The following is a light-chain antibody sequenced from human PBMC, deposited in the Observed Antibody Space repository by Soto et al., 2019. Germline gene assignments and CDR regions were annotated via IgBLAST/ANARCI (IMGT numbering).Light chain of an antibody. J-gene: IGKJ1*01. CDR3: QAYDGGLVT. CDR2: AAS. V-gene: IGKV1-27*01. CDR1: QGISSS. Sequence: DIQMTQSPSSLSASVGDRVTITCRASQGISSSLAWYQQKPGEVPKLLIYAASTLQSGVASRFSGSGSGTDFTLTISSMQPEDVATYYCQAYDGGLVTFGRGTTVEIK.